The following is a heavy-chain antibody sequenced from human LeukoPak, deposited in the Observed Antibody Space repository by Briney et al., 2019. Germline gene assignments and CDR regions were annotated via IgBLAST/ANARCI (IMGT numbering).Heavy chain of an antibody. CDR2: IIPIFGTA. J-gene: IGHJ3*02. Sequence: SVKVSCKASGGTFSSYAISWVRQAPGQGLEWMGGIIPIFGTANYAQRFQGRVTITADESTSTAYMELSSLRSEDTAVYYCARVPPCSSTSCYRYAFDIWGQGTMVTVSS. D-gene: IGHD2-2*02. V-gene: IGHV1-69*01. CDR1: GGTFSSYA. CDR3: ARVPPCSSTSCYRYAFDI.